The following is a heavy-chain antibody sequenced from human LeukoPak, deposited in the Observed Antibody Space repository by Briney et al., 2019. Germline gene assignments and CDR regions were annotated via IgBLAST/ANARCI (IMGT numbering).Heavy chain of an antibody. V-gene: IGHV3-21*01. D-gene: IGHD1-1*01. J-gene: IGHJ4*02. CDR3: AREKASTTGTTDYDY. Sequence: PGRSLRLSCAASGFTFSSYAMHWVRQAPGKGLEWVSSITSSSTYIYYADSVKGRFTISRDNAKNSLYLQMNSLRAGDTAVYYCAREKASTTGTTDYDYWGQGTLVTVSS. CDR2: ITSSSTYI. CDR1: GFTFSSYA.